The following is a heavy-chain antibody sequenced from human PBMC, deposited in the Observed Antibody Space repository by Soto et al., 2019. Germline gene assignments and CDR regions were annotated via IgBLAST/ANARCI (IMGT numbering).Heavy chain of an antibody. CDR1: GFTFSNYW. J-gene: IGHJ5*02. CDR2: INTDGSRT. D-gene: IGHD3-10*01. Sequence: GGSLRLSCADSGFTFSNYWMHWVRQAPGKGLMWVSRINTDGSRTTYADSVQGRFAISRDNAKNTLYLQMNSLRAEDTAVYCCARVKSGSYDWFDPWGQGTLVTVSS. CDR3: ARVKSGSYDWFDP. V-gene: IGHV3-74*01.